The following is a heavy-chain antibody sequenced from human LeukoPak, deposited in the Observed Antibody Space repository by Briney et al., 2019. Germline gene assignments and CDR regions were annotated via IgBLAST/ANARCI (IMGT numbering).Heavy chain of an antibody. CDR1: GITLSNYG. CDR3: AKRGVVIRVILVGFHKEAYYFDS. Sequence: AGGSLRLSCAVSGITLSNYGMSWVRQAPGKGLERVAGISGSGGGTNYADSVKGRFTISRDNPKNTLYLQMNSLRAEDTAVYFCAKRGVVIRVILVGFHKEAYYFDSWGQGALVTVSS. CDR2: ISGSGGGT. V-gene: IGHV3-23*01. J-gene: IGHJ4*02. D-gene: IGHD3-22*01.